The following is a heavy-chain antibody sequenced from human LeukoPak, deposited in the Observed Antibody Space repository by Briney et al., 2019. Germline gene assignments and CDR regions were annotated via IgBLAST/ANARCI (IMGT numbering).Heavy chain of an antibody. Sequence: PSETLSLTCTVSGYSISSGYYWGWIRQPPGKGLEWIGSIYHSGSTYYNPSLKSRVTISVDTSKNQFSLKLSSVTAADTAVYYCARDQYYYGSGSYDYWGQGTLVTVSS. J-gene: IGHJ4*02. CDR3: ARDQYYYGSGSYDY. CDR2: IYHSGST. CDR1: GYSISSGYY. D-gene: IGHD3-10*01. V-gene: IGHV4-38-2*02.